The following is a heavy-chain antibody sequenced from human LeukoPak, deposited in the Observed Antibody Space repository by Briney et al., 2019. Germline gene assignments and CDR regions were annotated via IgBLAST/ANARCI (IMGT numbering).Heavy chain of an antibody. CDR1: GGAFSSYA. Sequence: ASVKVSCTASGGAFSSYAISWVRQAPGQGLEWMGGIIPIFGTANYAQKFQGRVTITADESTSTAYMEPSSLRSEDTAVYYCAREDIVVVPAAIVYYGMDVWGQGTTVTVSS. J-gene: IGHJ6*02. D-gene: IGHD2-2*02. CDR2: IIPIFGTA. V-gene: IGHV1-69*13. CDR3: AREDIVVVPAAIVYYGMDV.